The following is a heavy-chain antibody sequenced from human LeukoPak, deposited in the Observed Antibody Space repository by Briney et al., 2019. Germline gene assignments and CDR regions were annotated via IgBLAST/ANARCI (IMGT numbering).Heavy chain of an antibody. D-gene: IGHD4-17*01. CDR1: GGSISSYY. Sequence: SETLSLTCTVSGGSISSYYRSWIRQPPGKGLEWIGYIYYSGSTNYNPSLKSRVTISVDTSKNQFSLKLSSVTAADTAVYYCAKGLRHGAFDVWGQGTMVTVSS. CDR3: AKGLRHGAFDV. J-gene: IGHJ3*01. V-gene: IGHV4-59*01. CDR2: IYYSGST.